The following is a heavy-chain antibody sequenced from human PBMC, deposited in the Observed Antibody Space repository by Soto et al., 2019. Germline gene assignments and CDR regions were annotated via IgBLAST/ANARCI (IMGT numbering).Heavy chain of an antibody. CDR3: ARGFGEFPPPRSWGY. Sequence: QLQLQGSGPGLVKPSETLSLTCTVSGGSISSSRFYWGWIRQPPGKVLEWIGSIYYSGNTYYNPSLQSRITISVDTYKHQFSLKLRSVTAADTAVYYCARGFGEFPPPRSWGYWGQGILVTVSS. D-gene: IGHD3-10*01. J-gene: IGHJ1*01. CDR2: IYYSGNT. V-gene: IGHV4-39*01. CDR1: GGSISSSRFY.